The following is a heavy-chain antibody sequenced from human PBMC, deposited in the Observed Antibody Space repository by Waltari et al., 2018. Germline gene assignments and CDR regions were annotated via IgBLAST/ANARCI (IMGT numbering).Heavy chain of an antibody. J-gene: IGHJ6*03. D-gene: IGHD5-12*01. CDR1: GGSISSGGYY. CDR3: ARGGSRGYVHYYYMDV. V-gene: IGHV4-31*03. Sequence: QVQLQESGPGLVKPSQTLSLTCTVSGGSISSGGYYWSWIRQHPGKGLEWIGYIYYSGSTYYNPSLKSRVTISVDTSKNQFSLKLSSLRSEDTAVYYCARGGSRGYVHYYYMDVWGKGTTVTVSS. CDR2: IYYSGST.